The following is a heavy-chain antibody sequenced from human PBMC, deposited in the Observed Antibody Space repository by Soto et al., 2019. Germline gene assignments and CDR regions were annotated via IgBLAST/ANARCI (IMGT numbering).Heavy chain of an antibody. CDR1: GFNTRFYS. CDR3: SKGEMSTIRNSFDP. J-gene: IGHJ5*02. D-gene: IGHD1-7*01. Sequence: GGSLRLSCTASGFNTRFYSMSWVRQTPGKGLEWVTALSRSGGATYYADSVRGRFTISRDASKDTLFLQMSNLRAEDTALYYCSKGEMSTIRNSFDPWGQGTLVTVSS. CDR2: LSRSGGAT. V-gene: IGHV3-23*01.